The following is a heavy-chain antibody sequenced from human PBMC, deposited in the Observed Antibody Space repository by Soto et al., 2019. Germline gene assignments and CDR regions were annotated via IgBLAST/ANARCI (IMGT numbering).Heavy chain of an antibody. D-gene: IGHD1-1*01. Sequence: GASVKVSCKASGYTFSTYALHWVRQAPGQGLEWMGWINGGNGHTRYSQKFKGRVTISRDTPASTAYMELSGLRSEDTAVYYCARGKGMEENYYYYGMDVWGQGTTVTVSS. V-gene: IGHV1-3*01. CDR2: INGGNGHT. CDR3: ARGKGMEENYYYYGMDV. J-gene: IGHJ6*02. CDR1: GYTFSTYA.